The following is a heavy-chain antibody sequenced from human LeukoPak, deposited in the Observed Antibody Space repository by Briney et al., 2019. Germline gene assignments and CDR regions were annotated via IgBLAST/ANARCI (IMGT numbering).Heavy chain of an antibody. D-gene: IGHD3-9*01. CDR2: VSGRDTST. V-gene: IGHV3-23*01. CDR3: AKWGDYDVLTGYYDSDY. CDR1: GFTFSNYA. Sequence: GGSLRLSCAASGFTFSNYAMSWVRQAPGKGLEWVSAVSGRDTSTYYADSVKGRFTISRDNSMNTLYLLMNSLRAEDTAIYYCAKWGDYDVLTGYYDSDYWGQGTLVTVSS. J-gene: IGHJ4*02.